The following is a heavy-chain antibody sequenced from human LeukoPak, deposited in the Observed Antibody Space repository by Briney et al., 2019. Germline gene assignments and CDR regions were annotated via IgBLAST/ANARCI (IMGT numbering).Heavy chain of an antibody. D-gene: IGHD3/OR15-3a*01. Sequence: GGSLRLSCAASGFTFTHYAMSWVRQAPGKGLEWVSSISSSGGSTYYADSVKGRFTISRDDSKNTLYVQMNSLRAEDTAAYYCAKVRTGRYFDYWGQGTLVTVSS. CDR3: AKVRTGRYFDY. CDR1: GFTFTHYA. J-gene: IGHJ4*02. V-gene: IGHV3-23*01. CDR2: ISSSGGST.